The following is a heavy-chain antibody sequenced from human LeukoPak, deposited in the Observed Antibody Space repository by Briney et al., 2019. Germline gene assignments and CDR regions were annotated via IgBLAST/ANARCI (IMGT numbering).Heavy chain of an antibody. V-gene: IGHV1-46*01. CDR1: GYIFTDYY. CDR2: INPSGGST. J-gene: IGHJ6*02. CDR3: AGPPSSNLLYYYYGMDV. D-gene: IGHD6-13*01. Sequence: ASVKVSCKASGYIFTDYYMHWVRQAPGQGLEWMGIINPSGGSTSYAQKFQGRVTMTRDTSTSTVYMELSSLRSEDTAVYYCAGPPSSNLLYYYYGMDVWGQGTTVTVSS.